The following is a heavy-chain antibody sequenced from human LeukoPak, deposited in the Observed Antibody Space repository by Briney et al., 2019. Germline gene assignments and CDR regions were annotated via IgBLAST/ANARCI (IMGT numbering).Heavy chain of an antibody. CDR2: ISAGGDRT. D-gene: IGHD5-24*01. Sequence: GGSLRLPCEASGFTFSSYAMSWVRQAPGKGLDWVSGISAGGDRTYYADSVKGRFTISRDNAKNTLYLQMNSLRAEDTAVYYCAKFEYSTATQLYYFDCWGQGALVTVSS. J-gene: IGHJ4*02. CDR3: AKFEYSTATQLYYFDC. V-gene: IGHV3-23*01. CDR1: GFTFSSYA.